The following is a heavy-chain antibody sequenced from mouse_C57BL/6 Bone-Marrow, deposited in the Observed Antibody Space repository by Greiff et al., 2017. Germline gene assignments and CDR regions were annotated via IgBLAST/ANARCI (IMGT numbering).Heavy chain of an antibody. D-gene: IGHD1-1*01. CDR2: ISYDGSN. CDR3: ASDRYYGSSYWYFDV. CDR1: GYSITSGYY. V-gene: IGHV3-6*01. Sequence: VQLQQSGPGLVKPSQSLSLTCSVTGYSITSGYYWNWIRQFPGNKLEWMGYISYDGSNNYNPSLKNRISITRDTSKNQFFLKLNSVTTEDTATYYCASDRYYGSSYWYFDVWGTGTTVTVSS. J-gene: IGHJ1*03.